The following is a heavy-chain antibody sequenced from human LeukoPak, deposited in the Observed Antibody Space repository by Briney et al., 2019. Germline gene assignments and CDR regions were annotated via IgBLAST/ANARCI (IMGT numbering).Heavy chain of an antibody. CDR3: ARWCSSTSWVGGFDY. CDR1: GGSISSSSYY. V-gene: IGHV4-39*07. CDR2: IYYSGST. D-gene: IGHD2-2*01. J-gene: IGHJ4*02. Sequence: SETLSLTCTVSGGSISSSSYYWGWIRQPPGKGLEWIGSIYYSGSTYYNPSLKSRVTISVDTSKNQFSLKLSSVTAADTAVYYCARWCSSTSWVGGFDYWGQGTLVTVSS.